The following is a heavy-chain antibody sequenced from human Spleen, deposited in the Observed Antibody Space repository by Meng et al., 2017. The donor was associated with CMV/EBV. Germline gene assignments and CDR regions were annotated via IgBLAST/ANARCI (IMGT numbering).Heavy chain of an antibody. V-gene: IGHV1-18*01. J-gene: IGHJ4*02. CDR1: GYTFTSYD. Sequence: ASVKVSCKASGYTFTSYDINWVRQATGQGLEWMAWISAYNGNTNYAQKFQGRVTMTRDTSTSTAYMELRSLRSDDTAVYYCARDVKWELLRYFDYWGQGTLVTVSS. D-gene: IGHD1-26*01. CDR3: ARDVKWELLRYFDY. CDR2: ISAYNGNT.